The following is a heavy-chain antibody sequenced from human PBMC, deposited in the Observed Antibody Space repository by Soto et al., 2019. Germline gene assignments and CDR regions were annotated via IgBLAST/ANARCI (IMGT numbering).Heavy chain of an antibody. D-gene: IGHD5-12*01. CDR2: ISYDGSNK. CDR1: GFTFTDYA. CDR3: AREPPPTITGLLDY. J-gene: IGHJ4*02. Sequence: QVQLVESGGGVVQPGRSLRLSCAASGFTFTDYAMHWVRQAPGKGLEWVAFISYDGSNKYFADSVKGRFTISRDNSKNTLYLHMNSQRAEDTAVYYGAREPPPTITGLLDYWGQGTLVAVSS. V-gene: IGHV3-30-3*01.